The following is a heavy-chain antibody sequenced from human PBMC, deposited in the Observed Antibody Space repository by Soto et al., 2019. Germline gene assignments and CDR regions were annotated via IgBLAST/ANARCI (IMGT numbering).Heavy chain of an antibody. V-gene: IGHV4-34*08. CDR1: GGTFSGYY. Sequence: PSETLSLTCAVYGGTFSGYYWTWIRQPPGTGLEWIGEINHSGSTNYNPSLKSRVTISVDTSKNQFSLKLTSVTAADTAVYYCALSLWGPAGHINLFAPWGQGTLDTVSS. J-gene: IGHJ5*02. D-gene: IGHD3-16*01. CDR2: INHSGST. CDR3: ALSLWGPAGHINLFAP.